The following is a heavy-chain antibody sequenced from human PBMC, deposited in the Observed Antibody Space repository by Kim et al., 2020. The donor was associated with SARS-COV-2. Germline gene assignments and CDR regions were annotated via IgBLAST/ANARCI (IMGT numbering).Heavy chain of an antibody. D-gene: IGHD2-8*01. Sequence: SVKVSCKASGGTFSSYAISWVRQAPGQGLEWMGGIIPIFGTANYAQKFQGRVTITADESTSTAYMELSSLRSEDTAVYYCARTYAWGHNWFDPWGQGTLVTVSS. CDR3: ARTYAWGHNWFDP. CDR2: IIPIFGTA. CDR1: GGTFSSYA. J-gene: IGHJ5*02. V-gene: IGHV1-69*13.